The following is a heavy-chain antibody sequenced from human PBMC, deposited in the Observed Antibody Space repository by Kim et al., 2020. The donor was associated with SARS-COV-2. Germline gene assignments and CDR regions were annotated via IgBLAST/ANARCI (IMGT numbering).Heavy chain of an antibody. V-gene: IGHV2-5*01. Sequence: SPSLQRRLTITKDTSKNQVVLTMTNMDPVDTATYYCARRGYSYGSYYFDYWGQGTLVTVSS. J-gene: IGHJ4*02. CDR3: ARRGYSYGSYYFDY. D-gene: IGHD5-18*01.